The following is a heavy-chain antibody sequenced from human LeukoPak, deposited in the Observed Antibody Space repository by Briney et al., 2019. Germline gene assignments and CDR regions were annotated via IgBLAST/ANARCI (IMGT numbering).Heavy chain of an antibody. D-gene: IGHD2-2*01. CDR2: ISTSSRYI. Sequence: GGSLRLSCAASGFTFSSFDMNWVRQAPGKGLEWVSSISTSSRYIYYRDSVKGRFTMSRDDAKNSLYLQMNSLRVEDTAVYYCARADCSGSTCYLRRSWFDPWGQGTLVTVSS. CDR3: ARADCSGSTCYLRRSWFDP. J-gene: IGHJ5*02. CDR1: GFTFSSFD. V-gene: IGHV3-21*01.